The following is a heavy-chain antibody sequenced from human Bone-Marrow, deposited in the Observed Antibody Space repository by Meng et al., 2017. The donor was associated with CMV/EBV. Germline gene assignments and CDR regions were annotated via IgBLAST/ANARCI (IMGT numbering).Heavy chain of an antibody. D-gene: IGHD6-6*01. Sequence: SSVKVSCKASGGTFSSYTVSWVRQAAGQGREWMGRIIPILGIANYAQKFQGRVTITADKSTSTAYMELSSLRSEDTAVYYCAEGSSSSGRYYYYGMDVWGQGTTVTVSS. CDR3: AEGSSSSGRYYYYGMDV. J-gene: IGHJ6*02. V-gene: IGHV1-69*02. CDR2: IIPILGIA. CDR1: GGTFSSYT.